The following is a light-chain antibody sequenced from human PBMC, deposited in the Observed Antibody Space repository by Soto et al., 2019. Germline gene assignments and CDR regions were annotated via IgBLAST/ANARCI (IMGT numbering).Light chain of an antibody. CDR2: GAS. J-gene: IGKJ2*01. Sequence: EIVLTQSPGTLSLSPGERATLSCRASQSVSSSYLAWYQQKPGQAPRLLIYGASSRATGIPDRFSGSGSGTVFTLTISRLVPEDFAVFYCQQYGSSPYTFGQGTKLEIK. CDR3: QQYGSSPYT. V-gene: IGKV3-20*01. CDR1: QSVSSSY.